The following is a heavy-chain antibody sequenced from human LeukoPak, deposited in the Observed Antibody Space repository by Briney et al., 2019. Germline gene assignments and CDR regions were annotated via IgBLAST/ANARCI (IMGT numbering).Heavy chain of an antibody. Sequence: GGSLRLSCAASGFTFISYAMSWVRQAPGKGLEWVSGISDSGGSTYYADSVKGRFTISRDNSKNTMYLQMNSLRAEDTAVYYCAKSPLSGLWFGDYWGQGTLVTVSS. V-gene: IGHV3-23*01. CDR2: ISDSGGST. CDR1: GFTFISYA. J-gene: IGHJ4*02. D-gene: IGHD3-10*01. CDR3: AKSPLSGLWFGDY.